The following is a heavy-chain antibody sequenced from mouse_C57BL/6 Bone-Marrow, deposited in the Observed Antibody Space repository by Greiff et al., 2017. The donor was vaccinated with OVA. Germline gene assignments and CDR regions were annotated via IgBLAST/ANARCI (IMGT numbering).Heavy chain of an antibody. CDR3: ARNNYDYEYYYAMDY. J-gene: IGHJ4*01. CDR2: IWSGGST. D-gene: IGHD2-4*01. Sequence: QLQLKESGPGLVQPSQSLSITCTVSGFSLTSYGVHWVRQSPGKGLEWLGVIWSGGSTDYNAAFISRLSISKDNSKSQVFFKMNSLQADDTAIYYCARNNYDYEYYYAMDYWGQGTSVTVSS. V-gene: IGHV2-2*01. CDR1: GFSLTSYG.